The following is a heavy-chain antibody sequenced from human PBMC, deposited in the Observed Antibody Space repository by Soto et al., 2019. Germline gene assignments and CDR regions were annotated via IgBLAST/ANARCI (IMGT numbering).Heavy chain of an antibody. CDR1: GFTFRTYT. Sequence: VGSLILSYISSGFTFRTYTMNWVRQAPGKGLEWVSSISGNGDSTYYGDSVKGRFTVSRDNSKNTLYLQMNSLRAEDTAVYYCAKDPDGLVGDPFDYWGQGTLVTVSS. V-gene: IGHV3-23*01. CDR2: ISGNGDST. CDR3: AKDPDGLVGDPFDY. D-gene: IGHD3-10*01. J-gene: IGHJ4*02.